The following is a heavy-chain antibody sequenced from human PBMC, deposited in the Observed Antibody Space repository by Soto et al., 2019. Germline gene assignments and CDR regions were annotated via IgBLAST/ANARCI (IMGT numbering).Heavy chain of an antibody. CDR2: LYYGRSA. Sequence: SETLSLTCAVSGDSISSYYCMWIRQPPGKGLESIGYLYYGRSANYNPSLKSRVTLSVDTSTNQCSLTLSSMTAVDTAVYYCARGLISGSHYSGGWYYFDSWGQGTQVTVSS. CDR3: ARGLISGSHYSGGWYYFDS. CDR1: GDSISSYY. J-gene: IGHJ4*02. D-gene: IGHD1-26*01. V-gene: IGHV4-59*01.